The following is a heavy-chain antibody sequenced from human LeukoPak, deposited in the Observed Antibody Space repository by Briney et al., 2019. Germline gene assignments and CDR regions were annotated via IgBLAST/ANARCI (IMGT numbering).Heavy chain of an antibody. CDR1: GYTFTSYG. Sequence: ASVKVSCKASGYTFTSYGISWVRQAPGQGLEWMGWISAYNGNTNYAQKLQGRVTMTTDTSTSTAYMEPRSLRSDDTAVYYCARRSPPYYYDSSGYLAFFDYWGQGTLVTVSS. V-gene: IGHV1-18*01. D-gene: IGHD3-22*01. J-gene: IGHJ4*02. CDR2: ISAYNGNT. CDR3: ARRSPPYYYDSSGYLAFFDY.